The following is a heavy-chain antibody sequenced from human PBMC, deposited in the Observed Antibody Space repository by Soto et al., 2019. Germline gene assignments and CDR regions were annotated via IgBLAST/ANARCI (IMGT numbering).Heavy chain of an antibody. D-gene: IGHD2-15*01. CDR1: GFTFSSYD. J-gene: IGHJ2*01. Sequence: EVQMLESGGDLVQPGGSLRLSCAASGFTFSSYDMGWVRQAPGKGLQWVSAIGGSGDSTDYADSVKGRFTISRDNSKSTLYLQMNSLTAEDTAVYYCATEEWHCDGGSCYSRYFDLWGRGTLVTVSS. V-gene: IGHV3-23*01. CDR2: IGGSGDST. CDR3: ATEEWHCDGGSCYSRYFDL.